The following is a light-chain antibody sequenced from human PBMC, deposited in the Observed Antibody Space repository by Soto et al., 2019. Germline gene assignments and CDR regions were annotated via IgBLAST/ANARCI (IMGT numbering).Light chain of an antibody. J-gene: IGKJ5*01. CDR2: AAS. CDR3: QKYNSAPL. Sequence: DIQVTQSPSSLSASVGDRVTITCRASQGISNYLAWYQQKPGKVPKLLIYAASTLQSGVPSRFSGSGSGTDFTLPISSLQPEDVATYYCQKYNSAPLFGQGTRLEIK. CDR1: QGISNY. V-gene: IGKV1-27*01.